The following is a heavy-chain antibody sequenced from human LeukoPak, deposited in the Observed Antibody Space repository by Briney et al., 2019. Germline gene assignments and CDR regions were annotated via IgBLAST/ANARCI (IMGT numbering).Heavy chain of an antibody. V-gene: IGHV4-61*02. J-gene: IGHJ6*02. CDR1: GGSISSGSYY. CDR3: ARREDGTTGNGLLLDV. CDR2: IYTSGST. D-gene: IGHD1-1*01. Sequence: SQTLSLTCTVSGGSISSGSYYWSWIRQPAGKGLEWIGRIYTSGSTNYNPSLKSRVTISVDTSKNQFSLKLSSVTAADTAVYYCARREDGTTGNGLLLDVWGQGTTVTVSS.